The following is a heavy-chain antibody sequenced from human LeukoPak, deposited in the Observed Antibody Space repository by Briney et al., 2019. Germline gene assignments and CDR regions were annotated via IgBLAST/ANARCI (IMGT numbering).Heavy chain of an antibody. CDR1: GGSISSGSYY. CDR2: IYTSGST. J-gene: IGHJ4*02. V-gene: IGHV4-61*02. Sequence: TSQTLSLTCTVSGGSISSGSYYWSWIRQPAGKGLEWIGRIYTSGSTNYNPSLKSRVTISLDTSKNQFSLKLSSVTAADTAVYYCANSIDFDYGDYYFDYWGQGALVTISS. D-gene: IGHD4-17*01. CDR3: ANSIDFDYGDYYFDY.